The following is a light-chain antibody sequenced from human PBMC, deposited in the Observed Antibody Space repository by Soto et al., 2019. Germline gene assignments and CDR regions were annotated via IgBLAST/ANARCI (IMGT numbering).Light chain of an antibody. CDR3: QQYYNWPLT. CDR1: QNIVNN. Sequence: EIVMTQSPATLSVSPGERATLSCRASQNIVNNLAWYQQKPGQGPWLLIYGASTRAIGVPARFSGSGSGTEFTLSISILQSEDFALYYCQQYYNWPLTFGPGT. V-gene: IGKV3-15*01. J-gene: IGKJ3*01. CDR2: GAS.